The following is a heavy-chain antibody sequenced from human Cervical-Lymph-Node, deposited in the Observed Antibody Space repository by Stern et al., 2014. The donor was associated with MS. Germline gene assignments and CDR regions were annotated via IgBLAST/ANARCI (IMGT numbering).Heavy chain of an antibody. CDR3: ARGHWELLGNNYFDS. CDR1: GASLSSGTSY. J-gene: IGHJ4*02. V-gene: IGHV4-61*02. D-gene: IGHD1-26*01. CDR2: LHGSAAT. Sequence: QLQLEESGPGLVKPSQTLSLTCTVSGASLSSGTSYWSWLRQPAGGGLEWLGRLHGSAATYYNPSLKSRVPLSGDTSKHPFSLSLTSVTAADTAVYYCARGHWELLGNNYFDSWGQGTLVTVSS.